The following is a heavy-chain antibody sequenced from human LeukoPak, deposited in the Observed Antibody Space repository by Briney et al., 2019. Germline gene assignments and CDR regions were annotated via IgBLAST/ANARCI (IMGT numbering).Heavy chain of an antibody. Sequence: ASVKVSCKASGYTFTSYDINWVRQATGQGLEWMGWMNPNSGNTGYAQKFQGRVTITRNTSISTAYMELSSLRSEDTAVYYCARDARGATVNGYMDVWGKGTTVTVSS. J-gene: IGHJ6*03. CDR3: ARDARGATVNGYMDV. CDR1: GYTFTSYD. V-gene: IGHV1-8*03. CDR2: MNPNSGNT. D-gene: IGHD4-11*01.